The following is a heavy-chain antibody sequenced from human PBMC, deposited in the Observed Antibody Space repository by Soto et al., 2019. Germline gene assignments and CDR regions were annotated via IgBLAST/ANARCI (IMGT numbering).Heavy chain of an antibody. V-gene: IGHV3-9*01. CDR3: AKNELYYYYGMDV. CDR2: ISWNSGSI. J-gene: IGHJ6*02. Sequence: EVQLVESGGGLVQPGRSLRLSCAASGFTFDDYAMHWVRQAPGKGLEWVSGISWNSGSIGYADSVKGRFTISRDNAKNSLYLQMNSLRAEDTALYYCAKNELYYYYGMDVWGQGTTVTVSS. CDR1: GFTFDDYA. D-gene: IGHD1-26*01.